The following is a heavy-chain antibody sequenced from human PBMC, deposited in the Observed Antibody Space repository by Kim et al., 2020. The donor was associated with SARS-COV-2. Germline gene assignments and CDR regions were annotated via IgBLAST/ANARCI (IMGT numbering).Heavy chain of an antibody. Sequence: GGSLRLSCAASGFTFSDYYMSWIRQAPGKGLEWLSYISSSSTYTNYADSVKGRFTISRDKAKNSLYLQMNSRRAEDTAVYYCPRDSPRYSGYGRGSQRAYWGQGTLVTVSS. J-gene: IGHJ4*02. CDR3: PRDSPRYSGYGRGSQRAY. CDR2: ISSSSTYT. V-gene: IGHV3-11*05. D-gene: IGHD5-12*01. CDR1: GFTFSDYY.